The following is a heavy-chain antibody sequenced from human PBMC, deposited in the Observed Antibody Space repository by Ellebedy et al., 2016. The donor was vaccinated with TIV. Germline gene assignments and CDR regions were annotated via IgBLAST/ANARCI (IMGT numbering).Heavy chain of an antibody. CDR1: GFTFSDYY. D-gene: IGHD3-22*01. CDR2: ISSSGSTI. CDR3: ASEGHYDSSGYGDY. J-gene: IGHJ4*02. V-gene: IGHV3-11*01. Sequence: GESLKISCAASGFTFSDYYMSWIRQAPGKGLEWVSYISSSGSTIYYADSVKGRFTISRDNAKNSLYLQMNSLRAEDTAVYYCASEGHYDSSGYGDYWGQGTLVTVSS.